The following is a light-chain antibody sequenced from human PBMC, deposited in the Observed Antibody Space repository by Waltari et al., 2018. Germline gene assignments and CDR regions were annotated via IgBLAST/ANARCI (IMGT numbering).Light chain of an antibody. CDR3: QQYGSSPWT. CDR1: QSVSSSY. J-gene: IGKJ1*01. V-gene: IGKV3-20*01. CDR2: GAS. Sequence: EIVLTQSPGPLSLSPGERATLSCRARQSVSSSYLAWYQQKPGQAPRVLIHGASNRATGIPDRFSGSGSGTDVTLTISRLEPEDFAVYYCQQYGSSPWTFGQGTKVEIK.